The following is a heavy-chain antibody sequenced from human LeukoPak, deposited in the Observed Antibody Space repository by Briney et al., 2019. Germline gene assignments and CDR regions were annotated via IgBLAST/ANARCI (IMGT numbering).Heavy chain of an antibody. V-gene: IGHV3-30-3*01. CDR1: GFTFSSYA. D-gene: IGHD1-26*01. CDR3: AREEPGDAFDI. J-gene: IGHJ3*02. CDR2: ISYDGSNK. Sequence: GGSLRLSCAASGFTFSSYAMHWVRQAPGKGLEWVAVISYDGSNKYYADSVKGRFTIFRDNSKNMLYLQMNSLRAEDTAVYYCAREEPGDAFDIWGQGTMVTVSS.